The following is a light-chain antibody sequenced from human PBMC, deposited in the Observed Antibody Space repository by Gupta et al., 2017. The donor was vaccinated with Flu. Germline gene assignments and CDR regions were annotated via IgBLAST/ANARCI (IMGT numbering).Light chain of an antibody. CDR1: NEHSDYA. J-gene: IGLJ3*02. V-gene: IGLV4-69*01. CDR3: QNRGADFLV. CDR2: LNSDGSY. Sequence: QPVLTHSPSASASLAASVKLTCSLSNEHSDYAIEWLQQRPGKGPRYLMRLNSDGSYPSGDGIPGRFTCSTSGAARYLTISGLQAEDEGDDFCQNRGADFLVFGGGTKLTAL.